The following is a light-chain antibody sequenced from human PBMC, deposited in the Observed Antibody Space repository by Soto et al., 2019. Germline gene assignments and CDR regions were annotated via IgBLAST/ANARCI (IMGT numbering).Light chain of an antibody. CDR1: QGISSY. CDR2: AAP. V-gene: IGKV1-27*01. CDR3: QNYYNAPET. J-gene: IGKJ1*01. Sequence: DIQMTQSPSSLSASVGDRVTITCRAGQGISSYLAWYQQRPGKVPKVLIYAAPTLHSGVPSRFSGSGSGTDFTLTISNVQPEDVATYYCQNYYNAPETFGQGTKVDIK.